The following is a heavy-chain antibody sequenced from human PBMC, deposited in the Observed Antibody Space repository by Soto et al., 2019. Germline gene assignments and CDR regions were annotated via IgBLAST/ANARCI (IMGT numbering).Heavy chain of an antibody. V-gene: IGHV4-59*01. D-gene: IGHD3-9*01. CDR2: IYYSGST. CDR3: ARDRYYDILTGYYTAGFAP. Sequence: PSETLSLTCTVSGGSISSYYWSWIRQPPGKGLEWIGYIYYSGSTNYNPSLKSRVTISVDTSKSQFSLKLSSVTAADTAVYYCARDRYYDILTGYYTAGFAPWGQGTLVTVSS. CDR1: GGSISSYY. J-gene: IGHJ5*02.